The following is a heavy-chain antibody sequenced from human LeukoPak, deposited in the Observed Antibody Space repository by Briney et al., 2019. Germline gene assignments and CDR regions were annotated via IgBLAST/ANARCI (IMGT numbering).Heavy chain of an antibody. V-gene: IGHV1-2*02. CDR1: GYTFTGYY. CDR2: INPNSGGT. CDR3: ARGFSYSSSWSPY. Sequence: ASVKVSCKASGYTFTGYYMHWVRQAPGQGLEWMGWINPNSGGTNYAQKFQGRVTMTRDTSISTAYMELSRLRSDDTAVYYCARGFSYSSSWSPYWGQRTLVSVYS. D-gene: IGHD6-13*01. J-gene: IGHJ4*02.